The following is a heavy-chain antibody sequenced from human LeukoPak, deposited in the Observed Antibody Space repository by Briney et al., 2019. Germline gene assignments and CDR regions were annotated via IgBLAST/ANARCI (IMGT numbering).Heavy chain of an antibody. D-gene: IGHD3-9*01. CDR2: ISSSGSTI. Sequence: GGSLRLSCAASGFTFSSYEMNWVRQAPGKGLEWVSYISSSGSTIYYADSVKGRFTISRDNAKNSLYLQMNSLRAEDTALYYCAKDANYDILTRFDYWGQGTLVTVSS. V-gene: IGHV3-48*03. CDR3: AKDANYDILTRFDY. CDR1: GFTFSSYE. J-gene: IGHJ4*02.